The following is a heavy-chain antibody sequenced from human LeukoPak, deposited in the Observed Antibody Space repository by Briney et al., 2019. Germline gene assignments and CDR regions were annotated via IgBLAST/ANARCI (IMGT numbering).Heavy chain of an antibody. D-gene: IGHD3/OR15-3a*01. Sequence: GGSLRLSCAASGFTFSSYGMSWVRQAPGKGLEWLSHITSGSTIYYADSVKGRFTISRDNAKSSLYLQMNNLRAEDTAVYYCARATGLDFDSWGQGTLVTVSS. V-gene: IGHV3-48*01. CDR1: GFTFSSYG. CDR3: ARATGLDFDS. J-gene: IGHJ4*02. CDR2: ITSGSTI.